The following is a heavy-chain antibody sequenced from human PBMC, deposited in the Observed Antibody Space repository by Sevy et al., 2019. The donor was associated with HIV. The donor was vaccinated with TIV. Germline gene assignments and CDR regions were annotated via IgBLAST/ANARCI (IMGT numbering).Heavy chain of an antibody. V-gene: IGHV3-48*02. CDR2: ISSSSTI. Sequence: GGSLRLSCAASGFTFSSYSMNWVRQAPGKGLEWVSYISSSSTIYYADSVKGRFTISRDNAKNSLYLQMNSLRDEDTAVYYCARVDFWSGYYTGDYYYMDVWGKGTTVTVSS. D-gene: IGHD3-3*01. CDR3: ARVDFWSGYYTGDYYYMDV. J-gene: IGHJ6*03. CDR1: GFTFSSYS.